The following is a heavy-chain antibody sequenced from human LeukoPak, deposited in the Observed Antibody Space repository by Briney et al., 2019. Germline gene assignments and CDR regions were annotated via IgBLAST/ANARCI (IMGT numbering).Heavy chain of an antibody. CDR3: VKITSVTGGDC. J-gene: IGHJ4*02. CDR1: GFTFSRYA. CDR2: ISNNGGSS. D-gene: IGHD1-1*01. V-gene: IGHV3-64D*09. Sequence: GSLRLSCTASGFTFSRYAMSWVRQAPGKGLEYVSGISNNGGSSFYADSVKGRFTISRDNSKNTLYLQMSSLRAEDTAVYYCVKITSVTGGDCWGQGTRLTVSS.